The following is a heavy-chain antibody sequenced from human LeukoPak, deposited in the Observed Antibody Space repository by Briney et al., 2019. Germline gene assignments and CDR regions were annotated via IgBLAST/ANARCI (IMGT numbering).Heavy chain of an antibody. Sequence: SQTLSLTCTVSGGSISSGSYYWSWIRQPAGKGLEWIGRIYTSGSTNYNPSLKSRVTISVDTSKNQFSLKLSSVTAADTAAYYCARHSPYCGGDCYSDFDYWGQGTLVTVSS. D-gene: IGHD2-21*02. CDR3: ARHSPYCGGDCYSDFDY. J-gene: IGHJ4*02. CDR1: GGSISSGSYY. CDR2: IYTSGST. V-gene: IGHV4-61*02.